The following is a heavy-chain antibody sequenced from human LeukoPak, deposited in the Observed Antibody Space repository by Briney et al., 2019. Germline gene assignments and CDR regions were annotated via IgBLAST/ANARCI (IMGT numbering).Heavy chain of an antibody. Sequence: SETLSLTCAVSGGSISSSNWWSWVRQPPGKGVEGIGEIYHSGSTNYNPSLKSRVTISVDKSKNQLSLKLSSVTAADTAVYCCAKYSSGWSAFDYWGQGALVTVSS. CDR2: IYHSGST. CDR1: GGSISSSNW. J-gene: IGHJ4*02. CDR3: AKYSSGWSAFDY. V-gene: IGHV4-4*01. D-gene: IGHD6-19*01.